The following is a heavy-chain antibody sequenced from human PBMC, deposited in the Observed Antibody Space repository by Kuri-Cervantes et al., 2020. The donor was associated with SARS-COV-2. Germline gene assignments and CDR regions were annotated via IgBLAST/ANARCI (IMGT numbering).Heavy chain of an antibody. D-gene: IGHD7-27*01. Sequence: GGSLRLSCAASGFTVSSNYTSWIRQAPGKGLEWVSNIGPSGTTKYYADSVKGRFTISRDNAKNSLYLQMSSLRAEDTAVYYCARDLRLGKSLDYWGQGTLVTVSS. CDR2: IGPSGTTK. V-gene: IGHV3-11*04. CDR3: ARDLRLGKSLDY. J-gene: IGHJ4*02. CDR1: GFTVSSNY.